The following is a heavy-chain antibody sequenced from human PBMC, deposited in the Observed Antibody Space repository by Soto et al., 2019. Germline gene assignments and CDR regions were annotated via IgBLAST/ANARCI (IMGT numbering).Heavy chain of an antibody. CDR3: AKVWDIAVAGSDY. CDR2: ISGGGGGT. J-gene: IGHJ4*02. V-gene: IGHV3-23*01. D-gene: IGHD6-19*01. Sequence: GGSLRLSCSVSGFSFSNYAMTWVRQAPGKGLEWVSSISGGGGGTHYADSVKGRFTISRDNSKNTLYLQMNNLRAEDTAVYYCAKVWDIAVAGSDYWGQGAAVTVSS. CDR1: GFSFSNYA.